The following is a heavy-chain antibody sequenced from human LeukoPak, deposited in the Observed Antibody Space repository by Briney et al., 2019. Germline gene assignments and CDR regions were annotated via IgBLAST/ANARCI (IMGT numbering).Heavy chain of an antibody. CDR2: ISSSSSYI. CDR1: GFTFSSYS. V-gene: IGHV3-21*01. CDR3: ARDFVDRSGWYWFDP. Sequence: PGGSLRLSCAASGFTFSSYSMNWVRQAPGKGLEWVSSISSSSSYIYYADSVKGRFTISRDNAKNSLYLQMNSLRAEDTAVYYCARDFVDRSGWYWFDPWGQGTLVTVSS. D-gene: IGHD6-19*01. J-gene: IGHJ5*02.